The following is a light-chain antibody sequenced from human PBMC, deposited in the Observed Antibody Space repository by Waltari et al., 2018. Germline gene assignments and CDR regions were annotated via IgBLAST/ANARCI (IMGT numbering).Light chain of an antibody. V-gene: IGKV1-9*01. Sequence: IQLTQSPSSLSASVGDRVTITCRASQGISSSLAWYQQTPGKAPELLISAASTLQSGVPSRFSGSGSGTDFTLTISSLQPEDFATYYCQQLDTYPLTFGGGTKVEIK. J-gene: IGKJ4*01. CDR1: QGISSS. CDR2: AAS. CDR3: QQLDTYPLT.